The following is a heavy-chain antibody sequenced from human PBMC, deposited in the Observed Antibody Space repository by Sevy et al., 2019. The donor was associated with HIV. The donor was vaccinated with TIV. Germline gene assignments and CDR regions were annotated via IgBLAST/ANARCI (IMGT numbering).Heavy chain of an antibody. D-gene: IGHD2-15*01. CDR1: GGTFSSYA. CDR2: IIPIFGTA. Sequence: ASVKVSCKASGGTFSSYAISWVRQAPGQGLEWMGGIIPIFGTANYAQKFQGRVTIIADKSTSTAYMELSSLRSEDTAVYYCARSGGSSADYWGQGTLVTVSS. CDR3: ARSGGSSADY. J-gene: IGHJ4*02. V-gene: IGHV1-69*06.